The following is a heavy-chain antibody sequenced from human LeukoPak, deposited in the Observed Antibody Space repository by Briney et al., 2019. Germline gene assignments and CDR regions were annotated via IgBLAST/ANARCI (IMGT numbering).Heavy chain of an antibody. CDR3: ARVVSNGDRAAFDI. CDR2: ISHRGST. V-gene: IGHV4-4*02. J-gene: IGHJ3*02. Sequence: SETLSLTCTVSSGSMRSSNWWIWVRQPPGKGLEWIGEISHRGSTNYNPSLKSRVTISLDTSKNQVSLKLSSVTAADTAVYYCARVVSNGDRAAFDIWGQGTMITVSS. CDR1: SGSMRSSNW. D-gene: IGHD2-8*01.